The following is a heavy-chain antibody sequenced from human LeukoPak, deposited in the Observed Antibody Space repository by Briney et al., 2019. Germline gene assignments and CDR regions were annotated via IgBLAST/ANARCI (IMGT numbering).Heavy chain of an antibody. D-gene: IGHD2-8*01. V-gene: IGHV4-38-2*02. CDR1: GYSINSGYY. Sequence: SQTLSLTCTVSGYSINSGYYWGWIRQPPGKGLELIGEINHSGSTNYNPSLKSRVTISVDTSKNQFSLKLSSVTAADTAVYYCARDVRSYCTNGVCYFLYYMDVWGKGTTVTVSS. CDR2: INHSGST. CDR3: ARDVRSYCTNGVCYFLYYMDV. J-gene: IGHJ6*03.